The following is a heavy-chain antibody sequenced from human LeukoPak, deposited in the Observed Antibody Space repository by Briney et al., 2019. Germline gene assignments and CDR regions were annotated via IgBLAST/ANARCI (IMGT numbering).Heavy chain of an antibody. V-gene: IGHV1-2*02. CDR3: ARDQYYDSKGWFDP. CDR1: GYTFTGYY. Sequence: ASVKVSCKASGYTFTGYYMHWVRQAPGQGLEWMGWIDPNSGGTNYAQKFQGRVTMTRDTSISTAYMELSRLRSDDTAVYYCARDQYYDSKGWFDPWGQGTLVTVSS. CDR2: IDPNSGGT. D-gene: IGHD3-22*01. J-gene: IGHJ5*02.